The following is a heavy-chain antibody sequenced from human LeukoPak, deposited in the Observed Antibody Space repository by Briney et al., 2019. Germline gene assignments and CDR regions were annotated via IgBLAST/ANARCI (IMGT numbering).Heavy chain of an antibody. CDR2: INHSGST. Sequence: SETLSLTCAVYGGSFSGYYWSWIRQPPGKGLEWIGEINHSGSTNYNQSLKSRVTISVDTSKNQLSMKLRSVTAAGTAVYYCARVDTQVSDRVTRTTSFDTWGQGTLVTVSS. J-gene: IGHJ5*02. D-gene: IGHD2/OR15-2a*01. CDR1: GGSFSGYY. V-gene: IGHV4-34*01. CDR3: ARVDTQVSDRVTRTTSFDT.